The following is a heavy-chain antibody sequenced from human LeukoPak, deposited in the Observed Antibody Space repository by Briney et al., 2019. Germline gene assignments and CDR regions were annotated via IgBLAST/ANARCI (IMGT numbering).Heavy chain of an antibody. Sequence: PSETLSLTCTVSGGSISSYYWSWIRQPAGKGLEWIGRIYTSGSTNYNPSLKSRVTMSVDTSKNQSSLKLSSVTAADTAVYYCARDMYYYDTGWFDPWGQGTLVTVSS. D-gene: IGHD3-22*01. CDR1: GGSISSYY. V-gene: IGHV4-4*07. CDR2: IYTSGST. CDR3: ARDMYYYDTGWFDP. J-gene: IGHJ5*02.